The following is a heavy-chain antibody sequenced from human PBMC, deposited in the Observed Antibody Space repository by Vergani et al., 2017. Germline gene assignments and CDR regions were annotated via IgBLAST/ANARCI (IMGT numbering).Heavy chain of an antibody. V-gene: IGHV3-43*01. CDR3: AKGGGVLVGNWFDP. J-gene: IGHJ5*02. CDR1: GFTFDDYT. D-gene: IGHD2-8*02. CDR2: ISWDGGST. Sequence: EVQLVESGGGLVQPGRSLRLSCAASGFTFDDYTMHWVRQAPGKGLEWVSLISWDGGSTYYADSVKGRFTISRDNSKNSLYLQMNSLRTEDTALYYCAKGGGVLVGNWFDPWGQGTLVTVSS.